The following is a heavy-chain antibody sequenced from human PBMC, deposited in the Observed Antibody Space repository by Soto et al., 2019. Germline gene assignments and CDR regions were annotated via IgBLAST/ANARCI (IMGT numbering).Heavy chain of an antibody. V-gene: IGHV1-3*01. CDR3: AGTDCSSTRCYNYYYYGMDV. D-gene: IGHD2-2*01. Sequence: GASVKVSCKTSGYSFTKYGLHWVRQAPGQRLEWMGWINPGNGDTKYSQKFQGRVTITRDTSATTAYMELSSLRSEDSAVFYCAGTDCSSTRCYNYYYYGMDVWGQGTTVTVCS. CDR2: INPGNGDT. CDR1: GYSFTKYG. J-gene: IGHJ6*02.